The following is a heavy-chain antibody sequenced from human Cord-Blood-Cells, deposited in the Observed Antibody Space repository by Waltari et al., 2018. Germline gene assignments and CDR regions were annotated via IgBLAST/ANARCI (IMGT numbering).Heavy chain of an antibody. CDR1: GYTFTSYA. CDR2: INAGNGNT. Sequence: QVQLVQSGAEVKKPGASVKVSCKASGYTFTSYAMHWVRKAPGQRLEWMGWINAGNGNTKYSQKFQGRVTITRDTSASTAYMELSSLRSEDTAVYYCARRRFTDAFDIWGQGTMVTVSS. V-gene: IGHV1-3*01. CDR3: ARRRFTDAFDI. J-gene: IGHJ3*02.